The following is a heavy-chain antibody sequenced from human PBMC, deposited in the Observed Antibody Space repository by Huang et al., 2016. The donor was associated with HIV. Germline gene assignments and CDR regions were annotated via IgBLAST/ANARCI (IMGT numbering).Heavy chain of an antibody. V-gene: IGHV1-69*13. J-gene: IGHJ5*02. CDR1: GGTFSSYA. Sequence: QVLLVQSGAEVRKPGSSVKVSCTAFGGTFSSYAISWVRQAPGQGLEWTGGISPIFGKANYTQKFQGRVTITVDESTNTGYMELTRLTSEDTAVYYCARTAYSYGFRQGYNWFDPWGQGTPVTVSS. CDR3: ARTAYSYGFRQGYNWFDP. CDR2: ISPIFGKA. D-gene: IGHD5-18*01.